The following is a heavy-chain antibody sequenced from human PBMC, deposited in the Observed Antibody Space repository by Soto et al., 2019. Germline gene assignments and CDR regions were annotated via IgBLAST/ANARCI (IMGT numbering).Heavy chain of an antibody. V-gene: IGHV4-30-4*01. CDR2: IYYSGST. CDR1: GGSISSGDYY. D-gene: IGHD5-12*01. J-gene: IGHJ4*02. CDR3: ARTWLRPPGAFDY. Sequence: SETLSLTCTVSGGSISSGDYYWSWIRQPPGKGLEWIGYIYYSGSTYYNPSLKSRVTISVDTSRNQFSLKLSSVTAADTAVYYCARTWLRPPGAFDYWGQGTLVTVSS.